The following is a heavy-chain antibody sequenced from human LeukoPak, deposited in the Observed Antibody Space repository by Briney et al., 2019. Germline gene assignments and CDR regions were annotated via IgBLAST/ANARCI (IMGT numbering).Heavy chain of an antibody. CDR3: AYSRGEQLARK. V-gene: IGHV4-34*01. J-gene: IGHJ4*02. CDR1: GGSFSGYY. D-gene: IGHD6-6*01. CDR2: INHSGST. Sequence: PSETLSLTCALYGGSFSGYYWSAIRQPPGKGLEWIGEINHSGSTNYNPSLKSRVTISVDTSKNQFSLKLSSVTAADTAVYYCAYSRGEQLARKWGQGTLVTVSS.